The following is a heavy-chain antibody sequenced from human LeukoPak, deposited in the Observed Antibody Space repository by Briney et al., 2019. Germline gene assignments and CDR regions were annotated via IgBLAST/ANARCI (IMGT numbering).Heavy chain of an antibody. CDR1: GFTFSSYA. V-gene: IGHV3-30-3*01. D-gene: IGHD3-16*01. J-gene: IGHJ2*01. CDR3: ARDPPMITFGGVNWYFDL. CDR2: ISYDGSNK. Sequence: GGSLRLSCAASGFTFSSYAMHWVRQAPGKGLEWVAVISYDGSNKYYADSVKGRFTISRDNAKNSLYLQMNSLRAEDTAVYYCARDPPMITFGGVNWYFDLWGRGTLVTVSS.